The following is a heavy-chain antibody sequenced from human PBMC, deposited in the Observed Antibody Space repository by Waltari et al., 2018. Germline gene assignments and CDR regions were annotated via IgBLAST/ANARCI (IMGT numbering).Heavy chain of an antibody. CDR1: GGSISSYY. CDR2: IEYGGST. D-gene: IGHD4-4*01. J-gene: IGHJ5*02. CDR3: AQREVYSTGWFDP. Sequence: QVQLQESGPGLEKPSETLSLTCTVSGGSISSYYWSWIRQPPGKGLEWIGYIEYGGSTNSIPTLKSRVTMTVDTSKNQFSLKLSSVTAADTAAYYWAQREVYSTGWFDPWGQGTLVTVSS. V-gene: IGHV4-59*01.